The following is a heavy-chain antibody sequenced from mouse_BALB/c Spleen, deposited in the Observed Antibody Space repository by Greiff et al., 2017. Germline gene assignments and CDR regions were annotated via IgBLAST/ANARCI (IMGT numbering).Heavy chain of an antibody. Sequence: VQLVESGPGLVAPSQSLSITCTVSGFSLTSYGVHWVCQPPGKGLEWLGVIWAGGSTNYNSALMSRLSISKDNSKSQVFLKMNSLQTDDTAMYYCARGAYYGNFYAMDYWGQGTSVTVSS. J-gene: IGHJ4*01. CDR1: GFSLTSYG. V-gene: IGHV2-9*02. CDR3: ARGAYYGNFYAMDY. D-gene: IGHD2-10*01. CDR2: IWAGGST.